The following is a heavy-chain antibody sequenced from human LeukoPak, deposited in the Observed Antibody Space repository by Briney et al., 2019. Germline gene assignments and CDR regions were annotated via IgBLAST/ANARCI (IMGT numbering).Heavy chain of an antibody. CDR3: ARTKSGWYYSDY. CDR2: VYYSGTA. D-gene: IGHD6-19*01. V-gene: IGHV4-59*08. J-gene: IGHJ4*02. Sequence: SETLSLTCTVSGDSMRKYYWSWIRQPPGKGLELIGYVYYSGTANYNPSLESRVTILVDTSKNQFSLNLSSVTAADTAVYYCARTKSGWYYSDYWGQGTLVSVSS. CDR1: GDSMRKYY.